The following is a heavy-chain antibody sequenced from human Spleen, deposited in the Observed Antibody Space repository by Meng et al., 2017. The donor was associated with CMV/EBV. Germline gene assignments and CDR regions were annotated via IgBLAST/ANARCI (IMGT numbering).Heavy chain of an antibody. CDR2: IFSSGDT. CDR3: ARSWGDAFDV. V-gene: IGHV4-39*07. Sequence: TCTVSGDSISSSTYSWGWIRQPPGKGLEWIGSIFSSGDTYSNPSLKSRVSISLDTSNKQFSLRLSSVTAADTAVYYCARSWGDAFDVWGQGTMVTVSS. CDR1: GDSISSSTYS. D-gene: IGHD3-16*01. J-gene: IGHJ3*01.